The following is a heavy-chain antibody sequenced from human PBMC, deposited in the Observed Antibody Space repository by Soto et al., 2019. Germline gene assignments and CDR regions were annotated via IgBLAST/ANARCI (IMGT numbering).Heavy chain of an antibody. CDR2: IIPIFGTP. CDR1: GGTFTNYA. Sequence: QVQLVQSGAEVKKPGSSVKVSCKASGGTFTNYAISWVRQAPGQGLEWMGGIIPIFGTPNYAQKFQGRVTIAANKSTSTAYMEQSSLRLEDKAVYYSASMRHVVVTANRHYYYTMDVWGQGTTLTVSS. V-gene: IGHV1-69*06. D-gene: IGHD2-21*02. J-gene: IGHJ6*02. CDR3: ASMRHVVVTANRHYYYTMDV.